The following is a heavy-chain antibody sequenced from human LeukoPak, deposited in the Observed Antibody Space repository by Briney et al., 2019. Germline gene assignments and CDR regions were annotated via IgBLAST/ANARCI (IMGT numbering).Heavy chain of an antibody. Sequence: ASVKVSCKASGYTFTSYGISWVRQAPGQGLEWMGWISAYNGNTNYAQKLQGRVTMTTDTSTSTAYTELRSLRSDDTAVYYCARDRRPRDGYNLGFDYWGQGTLVTVSS. CDR1: GYTFTSYG. CDR3: ARDRRPRDGYNLGFDY. V-gene: IGHV1-18*01. J-gene: IGHJ4*02. D-gene: IGHD5-24*01. CDR2: ISAYNGNT.